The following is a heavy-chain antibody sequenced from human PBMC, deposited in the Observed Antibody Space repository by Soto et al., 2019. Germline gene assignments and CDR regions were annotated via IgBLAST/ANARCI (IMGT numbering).Heavy chain of an antibody. V-gene: IGHV3-30*18. J-gene: IGHJ4*02. D-gene: IGHD1-26*01. CDR2: ISHGGIRK. Sequence: GGSLRLSCAAAGFSFSDYGMHWVRQGPGKGLEWAAAISHGGIRKHYADSVKGRFTISRDNSKKTVYLHLSSLRRDDTAKYYCVKDWVGGSSRYQLDYWGQGTVVTVSS. CDR3: VKDWVGGSSRYQLDY. CDR1: GFSFSDYG.